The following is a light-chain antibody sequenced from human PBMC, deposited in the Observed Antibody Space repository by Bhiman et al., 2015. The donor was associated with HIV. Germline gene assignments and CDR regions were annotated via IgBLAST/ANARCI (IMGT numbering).Light chain of an antibody. CDR2: DVS. CDR1: SSDVGGYNY. Sequence: QSALTQPASVSGSPGQSITISCTGTSSDVGGYNYVSWYQQHPGKAPKLMIYDVSKRPSGVSNRFSGSKSGNTASLTISGLQAEDEADYYCSSYAGTYTSLYVFGTGTWVTVL. CDR3: SSYAGTYTSLYV. J-gene: IGLJ1*01. V-gene: IGLV2-14*01.